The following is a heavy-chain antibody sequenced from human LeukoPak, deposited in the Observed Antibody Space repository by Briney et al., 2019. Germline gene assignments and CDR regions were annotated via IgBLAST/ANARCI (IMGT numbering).Heavy chain of an antibody. CDR3: ARDLKPRIAAAGTMHWYFDL. CDR1: GFTFSDYY. Sequence: GGSLRLSCAASGFTFSDYYMSWIRQAPGKGLEWGSYISISGSAIYYADSVKGRFTISRDNAKNSLYLQMNSLGAEDTAVYYCARDLKPRIAAAGTMHWYFDLWGRGTLVTVSS. J-gene: IGHJ2*01. CDR2: ISISGSAI. V-gene: IGHV3-11*01. D-gene: IGHD6-13*01.